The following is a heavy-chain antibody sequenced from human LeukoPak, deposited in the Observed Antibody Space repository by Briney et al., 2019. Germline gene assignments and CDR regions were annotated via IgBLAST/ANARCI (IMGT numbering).Heavy chain of an antibody. Sequence: GGSLRLSCAASGFTVSSNYMSWVRQAPGKGLEWVSVIYSGGSTYYADSVKGRFTISRDNSKNTLYLQMNSLRAEDTAVYYCARRVLGAVGYFDYWGQGALVTVSS. V-gene: IGHV3-53*01. CDR2: IYSGGST. D-gene: IGHD4-23*01. CDR3: ARRVLGAVGYFDY. CDR1: GFTVSSNY. J-gene: IGHJ4*02.